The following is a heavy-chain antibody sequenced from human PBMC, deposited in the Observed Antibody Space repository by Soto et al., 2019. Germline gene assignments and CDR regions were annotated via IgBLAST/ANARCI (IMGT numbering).Heavy chain of an antibody. Sequence: GGSLRLSCAVSGFTFSGYAMSWVRQAPGKGLEWVSGISNSADNTYYADSVKGRFTISRDNSKNRLYLQMNSLRAEDTAVYYCAKDFHYSTLLPFFDYWGQGTLVTVSS. CDR1: GFTFSGYA. V-gene: IGHV3-23*01. CDR2: ISNSADNT. J-gene: IGHJ4*02. CDR3: AKDFHYSTLLPFFDY. D-gene: IGHD2-2*01.